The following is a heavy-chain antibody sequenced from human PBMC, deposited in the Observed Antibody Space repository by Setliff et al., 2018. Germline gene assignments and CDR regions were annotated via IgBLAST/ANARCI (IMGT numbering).Heavy chain of an antibody. CDR1: GYTFISFY. J-gene: IGHJ3*02. CDR2: INPSNTIT. CDR3: ARSGYYDFWSGFLNDAFDI. Sequence: ASVKVSCKASGYTFISFYIHWVRQAPGQGLEWMGVINPSNTITTYAQKFQGRVTMTRDTSKNQFSLKLSSVTAADTAVYYCARSGYYDFWSGFLNDAFDIWGQGTMVTVSS. D-gene: IGHD3-3*01. V-gene: IGHV1-46*01.